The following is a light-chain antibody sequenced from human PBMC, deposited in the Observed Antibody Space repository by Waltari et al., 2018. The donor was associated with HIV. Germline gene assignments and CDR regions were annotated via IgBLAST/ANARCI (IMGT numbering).Light chain of an antibody. Sequence: QSVLTQPPSVSGAPGQRVTISCPGSSSNIGAGYDGHWYQQLPGTAPKLLIYGNSNRPSGVPDRFSGSKSGTSASLAITGLQAEDEADYYCQSYDSSLSGSWVFGGGTKLTVL. CDR3: QSYDSSLSGSWV. CDR1: SSNIGAGYD. J-gene: IGLJ3*02. CDR2: GNS. V-gene: IGLV1-40*01.